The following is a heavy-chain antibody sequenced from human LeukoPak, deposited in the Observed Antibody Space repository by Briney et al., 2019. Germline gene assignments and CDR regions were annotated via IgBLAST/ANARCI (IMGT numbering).Heavy chain of an antibody. CDR2: IWYDGSSK. J-gene: IGHJ3*02. CDR3: AKVKSPGTEALDI. CDR1: GFSFSAYG. D-gene: IGHD1-1*01. Sequence: GGSLRLSCAASGFSFSAYGVHWVRQAPGKGLEWVAVIWYDGSSKDYADSVKGRFTLSRDNSKNTLYLQMNSLRAEDTAVYYCAKVKSPGTEALDIWGQGTMVTVSS. V-gene: IGHV3-33*06.